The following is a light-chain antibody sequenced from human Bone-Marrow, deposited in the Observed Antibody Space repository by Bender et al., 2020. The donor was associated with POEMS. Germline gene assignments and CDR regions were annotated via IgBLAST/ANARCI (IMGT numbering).Light chain of an antibody. CDR1: SSDVGAYNY. Sequence: QSALIQPASVSGSPGQSITISCTGTSSDVGAYNYVSWYQQHPGKAPKLIIFAVTDRPSGVSDRFSGSKSGNTASLTISGLQAEDEANYYCASYTRGSTLVVFGGGTELTVL. V-gene: IGLV2-14*03. CDR3: ASYTRGSTLVV. CDR2: AVT. J-gene: IGLJ2*01.